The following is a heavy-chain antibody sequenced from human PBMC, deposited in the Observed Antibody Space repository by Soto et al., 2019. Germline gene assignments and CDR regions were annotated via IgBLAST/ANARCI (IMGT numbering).Heavy chain of an antibody. V-gene: IGHV1-46*01. CDR3: ARDPSSNSYDSSGYYSLMWYFDL. Sequence: QVQLVQSGAEVKKPGASVKVSCKASGYTFTSYYMHWVRQAPGQGLEWMGIINPSGGSTSYAQKSQGRGTLTRDTSTSTVYMELSSLRSEDTAVYYCARDPSSNSYDSSGYYSLMWYFDLWGRGTLVIVSS. CDR1: GYTFTSYY. CDR2: INPSGGST. D-gene: IGHD3-22*01. J-gene: IGHJ2*01.